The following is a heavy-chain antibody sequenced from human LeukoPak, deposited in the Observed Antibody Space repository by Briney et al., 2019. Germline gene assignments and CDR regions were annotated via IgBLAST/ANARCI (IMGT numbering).Heavy chain of an antibody. J-gene: IGHJ4*02. CDR3: ARGTVTMVDY. CDR2: IYSGGST. Sequence: GGSLRLSCAASGFTFSSYDMSWVRQAPGRGLEWVSVIYSGGSTYYADSVKGRFTISRDNSKNTLFLQMNSLRAGDTAVYYCARGTVTMVDYWGQGTLVTVSS. CDR1: GFTFSSYD. V-gene: IGHV3-66*01. D-gene: IGHD3-10*01.